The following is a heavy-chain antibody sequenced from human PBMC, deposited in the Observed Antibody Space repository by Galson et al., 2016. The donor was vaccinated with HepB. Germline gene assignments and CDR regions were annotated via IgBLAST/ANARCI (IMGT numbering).Heavy chain of an antibody. CDR2: VDPNTGNT. CDR3: ARELPGTCYFDY. D-gene: IGHD2-2*01. V-gene: IGHV1-46*01. Sequence: VKVSCKASGYTFTGYYMHWVRQVPGQGLEWLGMVDPNTGNTHYSPNFRGRVTMTRDTSTRTVYVDLSSLTSGDTAVYFCARELPGTCYFDYWGQGILVTVSS. J-gene: IGHJ4*02. CDR1: GYTFTGYY.